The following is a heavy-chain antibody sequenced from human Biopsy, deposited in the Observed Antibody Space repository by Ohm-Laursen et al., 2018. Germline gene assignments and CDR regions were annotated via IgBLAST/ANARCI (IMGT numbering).Heavy chain of an antibody. Sequence: GTLSLTCTVSGGSISRYYWSWIRQPPGKGLGWIGYIYYSGSTNYNPSLKSRVTISVDTSKNQFSLRLSSVTAADTAVYYCARHPTHRIQQIDYWGQGTLVTVSS. J-gene: IGHJ4*02. CDR3: ARHPTHRIQQIDY. CDR2: IYYSGST. CDR1: GGSISRYY. D-gene: IGHD5-18*01. V-gene: IGHV4-59*08.